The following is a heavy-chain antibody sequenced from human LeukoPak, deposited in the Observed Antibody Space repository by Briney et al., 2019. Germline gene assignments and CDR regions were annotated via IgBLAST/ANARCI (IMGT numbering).Heavy chain of an antibody. V-gene: IGHV3-21*01. J-gene: IGHJ4*02. CDR3: ARVDWNRDPDY. D-gene: IGHD1-1*01. CDR1: GFTFSSYS. CDR2: ISSSSSYI. Sequence: PGGSLRLSCAASGFTFSSYSMNWVRQAPGKGLEWVSSISSSSSYIYYADLVKGRFTISRDNAKNSLYLQMNSLRAEDTAVYYCARVDWNRDPDYWGQGTLVTVSS.